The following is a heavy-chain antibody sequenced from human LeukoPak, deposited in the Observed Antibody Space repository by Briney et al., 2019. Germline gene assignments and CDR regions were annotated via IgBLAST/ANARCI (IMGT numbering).Heavy chain of an antibody. CDR1: GYTFTGYY. V-gene: IGHV1-2*02. Sequence: VASVKVSCKASGYTFTGYYMHWVRQAPGQGLEWMGWINPNSGGTNYAQKFQGRVTMTRDTSISTAYMELSRLRSDDTAVHYCARFRVDSSGYYSNDAFEIWGQGTMVTVSS. CDR2: INPNSGGT. J-gene: IGHJ3*02. CDR3: ARFRVDSSGYYSNDAFEI. D-gene: IGHD3-22*01.